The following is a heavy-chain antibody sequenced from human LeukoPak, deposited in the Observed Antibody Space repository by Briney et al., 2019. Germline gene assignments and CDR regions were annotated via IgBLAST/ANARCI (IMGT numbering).Heavy chain of an antibody. D-gene: IGHD2-2*01. CDR1: GFTFSSYA. V-gene: IGHV3-23*01. Sequence: GGSLRLSCAASGFTFSSYAMNWVRQAPGKGLEWVSGISSSGGSTYYADSVKGRFTISRDNSKNTLYLQMNSLRPEDTAVYYCAKSDIVVVPAAAFDYWGQGTLVTVSS. CDR2: ISSSGGST. J-gene: IGHJ4*02. CDR3: AKSDIVVVPAAAFDY.